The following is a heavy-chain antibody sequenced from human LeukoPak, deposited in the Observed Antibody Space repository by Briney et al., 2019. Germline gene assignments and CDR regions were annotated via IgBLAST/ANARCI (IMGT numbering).Heavy chain of an antibody. CDR2: INADNGNT. D-gene: IGHD6-19*01. V-gene: IGHV1-18*01. CDR3: ARYGGAVAGTVDY. Sequence: ASVKVSCKASGYTFTSYGISWVRQAPGQGLEWMGWINADNGNTDYAQKLQGRVTMTTDTSTSTAYMQLRRPRADDTAVYYCARYGGAVAGTVDYWGQGTLVSVSS. CDR1: GYTFTSYG. J-gene: IGHJ4*02.